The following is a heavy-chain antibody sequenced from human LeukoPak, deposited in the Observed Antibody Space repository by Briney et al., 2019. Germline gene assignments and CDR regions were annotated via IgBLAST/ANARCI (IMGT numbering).Heavy chain of an antibody. J-gene: IGHJ3*02. V-gene: IGHV1-8*03. CDR2: MNPNSGNT. Sequence: GASVKVSCKASGYTFTGYYMHWVRQAPGQGLEWMGWMNPNSGNTGYAQKFQGRVTITRNTSISTAYMELSSLRSEDTAVYYCASSLNYDILTGYSAFDIWGQGTMVTVSS. D-gene: IGHD3-9*01. CDR1: GYTFTGYY. CDR3: ASSLNYDILTGYSAFDI.